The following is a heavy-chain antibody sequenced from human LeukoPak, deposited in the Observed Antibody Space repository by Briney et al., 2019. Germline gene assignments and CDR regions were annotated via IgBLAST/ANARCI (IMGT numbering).Heavy chain of an antibody. CDR2: IYYSGST. CDR3: ARASLWFGEFTYWFDP. D-gene: IGHD3-10*01. CDR1: GGSISSYY. Sequence: SETLSLTCTVSGGSISSYYWSWIRQPPGKGLEWIGYIYYSGSTNYNPSLKSRVTISVDTSKNQFSLKLSSVTAADTAVYYCARASLWFGEFTYWFDPWGQGTLVTVSS. V-gene: IGHV4-59*01. J-gene: IGHJ5*02.